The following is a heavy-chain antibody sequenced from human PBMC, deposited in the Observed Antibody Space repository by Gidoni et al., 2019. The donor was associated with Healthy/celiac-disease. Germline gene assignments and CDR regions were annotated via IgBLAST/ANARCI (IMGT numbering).Heavy chain of an antibody. D-gene: IGHD3-3*01. CDR3: ARDPPPNGYDFWSGYYMGNYYYYGMDV. CDR1: GFTFSSYS. Sequence: EVQLVESGGGLVQPGGSLRLSCAASGFTFSSYSMNWVRQAPGKGLEWVSYISSSSSTIYYADSVKGRFTISRDNAKNSLYLQMNSLRDEDTAVYYCARDPPPNGYDFWSGYYMGNYYYYGMDVWGQGTTVTVSS. V-gene: IGHV3-48*02. CDR2: ISSSSSTI. J-gene: IGHJ6*02.